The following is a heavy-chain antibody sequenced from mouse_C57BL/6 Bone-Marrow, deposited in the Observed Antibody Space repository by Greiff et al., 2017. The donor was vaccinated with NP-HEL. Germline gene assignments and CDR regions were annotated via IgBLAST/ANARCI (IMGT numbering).Heavy chain of an antibody. D-gene: IGHD2-1*01. CDR3: ARDRESYYGNPWFAY. CDR2: ISDGGSYT. J-gene: IGHJ3*01. Sequence: DVKLVESGGGLVKPGGSLKLSCAASGFTFSSYAMSWVRQTPEKRLEWVATISDGGSYTYYPDNVKGRFTISRDNAKNNLYLQMSHLKSEDTAMYYCARDRESYYGNPWFAYWGRGTLVTVSA. V-gene: IGHV5-4*01. CDR1: GFTFSSYA.